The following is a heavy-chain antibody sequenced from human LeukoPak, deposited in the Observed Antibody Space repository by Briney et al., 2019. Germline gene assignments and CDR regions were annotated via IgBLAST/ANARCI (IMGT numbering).Heavy chain of an antibody. CDR3: ARDPPMIVPPLSGFDP. D-gene: IGHD3-22*01. Sequence: SVKVSCKASGDTFSNYASTWVRQAPGQGLEWMGRIIPIFGIANYAQKFQGRVTITADKSTSAAYMELSSLRSEDTAVYYCARDPPMIVPPLSGFDPWGQETLVTVSS. V-gene: IGHV1-69*04. CDR2: IIPIFGIA. J-gene: IGHJ5*02. CDR1: GDTFSNYA.